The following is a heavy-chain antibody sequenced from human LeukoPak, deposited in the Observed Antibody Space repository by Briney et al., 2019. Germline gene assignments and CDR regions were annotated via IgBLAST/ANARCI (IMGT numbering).Heavy chain of an antibody. D-gene: IGHD6-19*01. CDR3: ASRVSSGGENWFDP. Sequence: ASVKVSCKASGYTFTGYYMHWVRQAPGQGLEWVGRINPNSGGTNYAQKFQGRVTMTRDTSISTAYMELSRLRSDDTAVYYRASRVSSGGENWFDPWGQGTLVTVSS. J-gene: IGHJ5*02. CDR2: INPNSGGT. V-gene: IGHV1-2*06. CDR1: GYTFTGYY.